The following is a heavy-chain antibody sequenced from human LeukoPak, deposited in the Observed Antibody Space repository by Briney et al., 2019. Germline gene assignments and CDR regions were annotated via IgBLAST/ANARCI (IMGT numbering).Heavy chain of an antibody. Sequence: GGSLRLSCAASGFTFSSYAMHWVRQAPGKGLEWVALISYDGSNKYYADSVKGRFTISRDNSKNTLYLQMNSLRAEDTAVYYCAREGVGGSNYVRYFDYWGQGTLVTVSS. CDR3: AREGVGGSNYVRYFDY. CDR1: GFTFSSYA. V-gene: IGHV3-30*04. CDR2: ISYDGSNK. J-gene: IGHJ4*02. D-gene: IGHD4-11*01.